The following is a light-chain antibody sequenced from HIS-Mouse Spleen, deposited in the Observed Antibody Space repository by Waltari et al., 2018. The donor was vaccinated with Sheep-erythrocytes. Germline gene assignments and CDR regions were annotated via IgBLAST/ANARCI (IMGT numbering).Light chain of an antibody. V-gene: IGKV4-1*01. CDR1: QRVLYSSNNKNY. CDR2: WAS. CDR3: QQYYSTPLT. J-gene: IGKJ4*01. Sequence: DIVMTQSPDSLAGSLGERATINCKSNQRVLYSSNNKNYLAWYQQKPGQPPKLLIYWASTRESGVPDRFSGSGSGTDFTLTISSLQAEDVAVYYCQQYYSTPLTFGGGTKVEIK.